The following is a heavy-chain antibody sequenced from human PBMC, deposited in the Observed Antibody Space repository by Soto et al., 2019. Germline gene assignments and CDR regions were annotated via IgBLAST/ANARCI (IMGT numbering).Heavy chain of an antibody. J-gene: IGHJ6*02. CDR3: ARETYYYDSSGYYGMDV. CDR1: GGTFSSYA. CDR2: IIPIFGTA. D-gene: IGHD3-22*01. Sequence: QVQLVQSGAEVKKPGSSVKVSCKASGGTFSSYAISWVRQAPGQGLEWMGGIIPIFGTANYAKKFQGRVTITADKSTSTAYMELSSLRSEDTAVYYCARETYYYDSSGYYGMDVWGQGTTVTVSS. V-gene: IGHV1-69*06.